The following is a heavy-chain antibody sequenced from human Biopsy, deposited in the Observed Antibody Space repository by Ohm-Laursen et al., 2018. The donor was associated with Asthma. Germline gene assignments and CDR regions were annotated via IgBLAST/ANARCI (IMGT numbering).Heavy chain of an antibody. CDR1: GYSLPDVS. Sequence: SVNPSRKISGYSLPDVSMHCVRQAPGQGLEWMGGHDHEEGGTVNARRFQGRVTMTEDTSTDTAYMELSSLSSDDTAVYYCASDFPKDYVRYNFQFWGQGTLVTVSS. D-gene: IGHD4-17*01. J-gene: IGHJ4*02. V-gene: IGHV1-24*01. CDR3: ASDFPKDYVRYNFQF. CDR2: HDHEEGGT.